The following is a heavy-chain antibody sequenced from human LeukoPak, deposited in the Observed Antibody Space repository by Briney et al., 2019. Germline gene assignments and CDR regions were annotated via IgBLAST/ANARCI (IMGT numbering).Heavy chain of an antibody. CDR2: ISGSGGST. CDR1: GFTFSTYA. J-gene: IGHJ4*02. Sequence: GGSLRLSCATSGFTFSTYALSWVRQAPGKGLEWASSISGSGGSTYHADSVKGRFTISRDSSKNTLYLQMNSVRAENTAIYYCARVIRAAPGKGYFDYWGQGTLVTVSS. D-gene: IGHD6-13*01. V-gene: IGHV3-23*01. CDR3: ARVIRAAPGKGYFDY.